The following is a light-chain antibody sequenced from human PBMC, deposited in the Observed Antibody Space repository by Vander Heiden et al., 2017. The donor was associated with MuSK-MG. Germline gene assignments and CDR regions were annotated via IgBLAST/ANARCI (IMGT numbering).Light chain of an antibody. Sequence: EIVMTQPPATLSVSPGERATPSCRASQSVSSNLAWYQQKPGQAPRLLIYGASTRATGIPARFSGSGSGTEFTLTISSLQSEDFAVYYCQQYNNWPLWTFGQGTKVEIK. CDR1: QSVSSN. CDR2: GAS. CDR3: QQYNNWPLWT. J-gene: IGKJ1*01. V-gene: IGKV3-15*01.